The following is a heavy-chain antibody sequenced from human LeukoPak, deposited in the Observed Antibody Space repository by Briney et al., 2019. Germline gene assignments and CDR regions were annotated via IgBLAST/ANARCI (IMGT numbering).Heavy chain of an antibody. V-gene: IGHV4-4*02. CDR2: IYHSGST. D-gene: IGHD3-10*01. J-gene: IGHJ5*02. Sequence: SGTLSLTCAVSGGSISSRNWWSWVRQPPGKGLEWIGEIYHSGSTNYNPSLKSRVTISVDTSKNQFSLKLSSVTAADTSVYYCARLRYYGSGSYPMTGNWFAPWGQGTLVTVSS. CDR1: GGSISSRNW. CDR3: ARLRYYGSGSYPMTGNWFAP.